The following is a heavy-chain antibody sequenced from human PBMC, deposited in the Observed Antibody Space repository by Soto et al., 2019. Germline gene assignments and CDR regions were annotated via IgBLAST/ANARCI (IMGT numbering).Heavy chain of an antibody. CDR1: GGSISSGDYY. J-gene: IGHJ6*02. V-gene: IGHV4-30-4*01. Sequence: SETLSLTCTVSGGSISSGDYYWSWIRQPPGKGLEWIGYIYYSGSTYYNPSLKSRVTISVDTSKNQFSLKLSSVTAADTAVYYCRYQLLSVYYYYYGMDVWGQGTTVTVSS. D-gene: IGHD2-2*01. CDR3: RYQLLSVYYYYYGMDV. CDR2: IYYSGST.